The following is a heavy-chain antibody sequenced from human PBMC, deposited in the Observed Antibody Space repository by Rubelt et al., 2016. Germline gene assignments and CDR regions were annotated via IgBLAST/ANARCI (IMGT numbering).Heavy chain of an antibody. CDR2: IIAVYGVT. V-gene: IGHV1-69*01. J-gene: IGHJ4*02. CDR3: AGTTDDY. Sequence: QVQLVQSGAEVKKPGASVKVSCKASGGTFSSYAISWVRQAPGQGLEWMGGIIAVYGVTNYAQQFHGRVTITADESTATAYMQLNNLRSEDTAIYYCAGTTDDYWGQGSLVTVSS. D-gene: IGHD1-1*01. CDR1: GGTFSSYA.